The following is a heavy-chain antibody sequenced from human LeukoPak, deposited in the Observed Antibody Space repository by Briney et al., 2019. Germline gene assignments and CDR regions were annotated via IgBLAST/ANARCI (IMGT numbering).Heavy chain of an antibody. CDR2: INPNTGGT. Sequence: ASVKVSCKTSGYIFTGYHLHWVRQAPGQGLEWMGWINPNTGGTNSAQSFQGRVTMTRDTSITTVYMELYRLTSDDTAVYFCARDGSADYLSAPSNTPMVPLDYWGQGTLVTVSS. J-gene: IGHJ4*02. CDR3: ARDGSADYLSAPSNTPMVPLDY. D-gene: IGHD5-18*01. CDR1: GYIFTGYH. V-gene: IGHV1-2*02.